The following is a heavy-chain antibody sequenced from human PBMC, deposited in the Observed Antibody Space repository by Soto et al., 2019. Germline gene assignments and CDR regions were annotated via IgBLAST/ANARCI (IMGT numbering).Heavy chain of an antibody. V-gene: IGHV3-23*01. CDR3: AKVPPLYSYAPYPFDY. D-gene: IGHD5-18*01. CDR2: ISGSGGST. Sequence: EVQLLESGGGLVQPGGSLRLSCAASGFTFSSYAMSWVRQAPGKGLEWVSAISGSGGSTYYADSVKGRFTISRDNSKNTLYLQMNSLRAEDTAVYYCAKVPPLYSYAPYPFDYWGQGTLVTVSS. J-gene: IGHJ4*02. CDR1: GFTFSSYA.